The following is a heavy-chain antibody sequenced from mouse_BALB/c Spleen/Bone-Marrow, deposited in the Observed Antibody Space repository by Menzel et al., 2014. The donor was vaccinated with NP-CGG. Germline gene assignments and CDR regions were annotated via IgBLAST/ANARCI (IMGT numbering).Heavy chain of an antibody. Sequence: EVHLVESGPGLVKPSQSLSLTCTVTGYSITSDYAWNWIRQFPGNKLEWMGYISYSGSTSYNPTLKSRISITRDTSKNQFFLQLNSVTTEDTATYYCARWNCNYYFDYWGQGTTLTVSS. CDR2: ISYSGST. CDR1: GYSITSDYA. D-gene: IGHD2-1*01. V-gene: IGHV3-2*02. CDR3: ARWNCNYYFDY. J-gene: IGHJ2*01.